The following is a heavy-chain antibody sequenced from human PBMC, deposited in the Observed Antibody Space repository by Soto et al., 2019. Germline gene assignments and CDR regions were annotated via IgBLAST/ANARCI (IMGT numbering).Heavy chain of an antibody. CDR1: GYTFTGYY. CDR3: AKLFGDWGLXCSGGSCYQLGGYGMDV. V-gene: IGHV1-2*02. J-gene: IGHJ6*02. D-gene: IGHD2-15*01. Sequence: ASVKVSCKASGYTFTGYYMHWVRQAPGQGLEWMGWINPNSGGTNYAQKFQGRVTMTRDTSISTAYMELSRLRSDDTAVYYCAKLFGDWGLXCSGGSCYQLGGYGMDVWGQGTTVTVSS. CDR2: INPNSGGT.